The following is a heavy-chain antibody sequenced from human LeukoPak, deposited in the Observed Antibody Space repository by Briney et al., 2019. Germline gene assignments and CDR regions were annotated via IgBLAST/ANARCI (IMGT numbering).Heavy chain of an antibody. CDR2: ISAYNGNT. CDR3: ARLGSSSTWLLNFDY. CDR1: GYTLISYG. V-gene: IGHV1-18*01. D-gene: IGHD6-13*01. J-gene: IGHJ4*02. Sequence: ASVRVSCKASGYTLISYGISWVRQAPGQGLEWMGWISAYNGNTKYAQKLQGRVTMTTDTSTSTAYMELRSLRSDDTAVYYCARLGSSSTWLLNFDYWGQGTLVTVSS.